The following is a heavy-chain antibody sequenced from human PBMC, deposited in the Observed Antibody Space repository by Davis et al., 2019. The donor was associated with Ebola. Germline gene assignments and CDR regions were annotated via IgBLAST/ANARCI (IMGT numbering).Heavy chain of an antibody. Sequence: GESLKISCKGSGYSFTSYWISWVRQLPGKGLEWMGRIDPSDSYTNYSPSFQGHVTISADKSISTAYLQWSSLKASDTAMYYCARLGCSSTSCSRGYYYYYGMDVWGQGTTVTVSS. CDR1: GYSFTSYW. CDR2: IDPSDSYT. D-gene: IGHD2-2*01. J-gene: IGHJ6*02. V-gene: IGHV5-10-1*01. CDR3: ARLGCSSTSCSRGYYYYYGMDV.